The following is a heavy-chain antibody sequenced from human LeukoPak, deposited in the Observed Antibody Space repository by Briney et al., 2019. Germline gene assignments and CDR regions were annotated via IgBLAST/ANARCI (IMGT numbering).Heavy chain of an antibody. CDR1: GFSISSGYY. V-gene: IGHV4-38-2*02. D-gene: IGHD1-14*01. CDR2: IYHSGST. J-gene: IGHJ6*03. Sequence: SETLSLTCTVSGFSISSGYYWGWIRPPPGKGLEWIGSIYHSGSTYYNPSLKSRVTISVDTSKNQFSLKLSSVTAADTAVYYCARELGDRYNYYYMDVWGKGTTVTVSS. CDR3: ARELGDRYNYYYMDV.